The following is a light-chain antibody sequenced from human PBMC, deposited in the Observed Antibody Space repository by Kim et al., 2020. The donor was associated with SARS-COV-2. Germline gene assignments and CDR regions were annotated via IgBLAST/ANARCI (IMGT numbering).Light chain of an antibody. Sequence: QYALTQPRSVSGSPGQSVTISCTGTSSDVGGYNYVSWYQQHPGKAPKLMIYDVSKRPSGVPDRFSGSKSGNTASLTISGLQAEDEADYYCCSYAGSYTVDVFGTGTKVTVL. CDR3: CSYAGSYTVDV. V-gene: IGLV2-11*01. J-gene: IGLJ1*01. CDR1: SSDVGGYNY. CDR2: DVS.